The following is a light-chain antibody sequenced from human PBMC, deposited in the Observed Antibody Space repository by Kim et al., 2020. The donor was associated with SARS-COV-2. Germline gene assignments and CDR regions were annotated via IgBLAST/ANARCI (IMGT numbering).Light chain of an antibody. V-gene: IGLV3-1*01. CDR3: QAWDSGTQNYV. CDR1: KLGDKY. CDR2: QNN. J-gene: IGLJ1*01. Sequence: TGQAARTSCSRSKLGDKYVSWYQKAPGQSTLVVIYQNNQRPSGIPGRFSGSNSGNTATLTISGTQAMDDADYYCQAWDSGTQNYVFGTGTKVTVL.